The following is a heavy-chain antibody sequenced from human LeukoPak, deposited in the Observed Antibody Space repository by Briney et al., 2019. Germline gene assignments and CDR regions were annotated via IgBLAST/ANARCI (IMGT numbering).Heavy chain of an antibody. CDR1: GFTFTSFG. D-gene: IGHD2-2*01. V-gene: IGHV3-30*02. CDR2: IRIDGSNK. CDR3: AKEELVASVVPVGGDYFDH. J-gene: IGHJ4*02. Sequence: GGALRVSCAASGFTFTSFGMHWVRQCPGQGVGWVAFIRIDGSNKYYADSVKGPFTISRDNSKTKLYLQMNSLKPEDTALYYCAKEELVASVVPVGGDYFDHRGQGTLVTVSS.